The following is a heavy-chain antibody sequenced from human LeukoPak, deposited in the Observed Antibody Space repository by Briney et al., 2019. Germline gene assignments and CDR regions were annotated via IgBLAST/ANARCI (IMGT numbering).Heavy chain of an antibody. CDR2: ISADESGT. J-gene: IGHJ6*02. Sequence: PGGSLRLSCAASGVSFSDSWMPWVRQAPGMGLPWVSRISADESGTNYADSVKGRFTISRDNAKNTLYLQMNSLRVEDTAVYYCVRDRYYTMDVWGQGTTVTVSS. CDR3: VRDRYYTMDV. CDR1: GVSFSDSW. D-gene: IGHD2-2*02. V-gene: IGHV3-74*01.